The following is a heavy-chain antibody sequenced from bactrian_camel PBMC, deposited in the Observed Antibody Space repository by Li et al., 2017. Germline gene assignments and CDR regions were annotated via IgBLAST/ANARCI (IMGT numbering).Heavy chain of an antibody. CDR1: GRTQITYC. CDR3: ATTSEAGNYGSDYTSFRN. Sequence: QLVESGGGSVQTGGSLTLSCVATGRTQITYCMGWLRQAPGKEREGVAAIWSGTGSAYYADSVKGRFTISRDNAKNTIYLQMNSLKPEDTAKYYCATTSEAGNYGSDYTSFRNWGQGTQVTVS. CDR2: IWSGTGSA. D-gene: IGHD4*01. V-gene: IGHV3S25*01. J-gene: IGHJ4*01.